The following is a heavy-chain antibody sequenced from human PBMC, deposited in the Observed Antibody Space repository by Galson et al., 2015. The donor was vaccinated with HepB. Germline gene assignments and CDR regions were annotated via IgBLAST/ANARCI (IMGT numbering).Heavy chain of an antibody. CDR3: ARASSSWYVGYYFDY. D-gene: IGHD6-13*01. V-gene: IGHV4-59*01. Sequence: ETLSLTCTVSGGSISSYYWSWIRRPPGKGLEWIGYIYYSGSTNCNPSLKSRVTISVDTSKNQFSLKLSSVTAADTAVYYCARASSSWYVGYYFDYWGQGTLVTVSS. CDR1: GGSISSYY. J-gene: IGHJ4*02. CDR2: IYYSGST.